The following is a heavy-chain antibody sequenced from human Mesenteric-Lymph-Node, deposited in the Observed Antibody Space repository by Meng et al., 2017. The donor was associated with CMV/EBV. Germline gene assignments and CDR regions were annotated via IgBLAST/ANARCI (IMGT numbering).Heavy chain of an antibody. J-gene: IGHJ4*02. D-gene: IGHD4-11*01. Sequence: SGGAISSGGSSCGWFRPHPGQGLEWIGYIYYSGSTYYNPSLKSRVNISVDKSKNQFSLERSSVTAADTAVYYCARALDYSNPRGFDYWGQGTLVTVSS. V-gene: IGHV4-31*02. CDR2: IYYSGST. CDR1: GGAISSGGSS. CDR3: ARALDYSNPRGFDY.